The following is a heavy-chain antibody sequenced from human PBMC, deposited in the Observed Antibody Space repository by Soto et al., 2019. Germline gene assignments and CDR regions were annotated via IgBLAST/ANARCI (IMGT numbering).Heavy chain of an antibody. Sequence: PSETLSLTCAVSGGSMSSSNWWSWVRQPPGKGLEWIGEIYHSGSTNYNPSLKSRVTISVDKSKNQSSLKLSSVTAADTAVYYCARDQRSGGLLWFGEFPQMYNWFDPWGQGTLVTVSS. CDR1: GGSMSSSNW. CDR3: ARDQRSGGLLWFGEFPQMYNWFDP. V-gene: IGHV4-4*02. D-gene: IGHD3-10*01. J-gene: IGHJ5*02. CDR2: IYHSGST.